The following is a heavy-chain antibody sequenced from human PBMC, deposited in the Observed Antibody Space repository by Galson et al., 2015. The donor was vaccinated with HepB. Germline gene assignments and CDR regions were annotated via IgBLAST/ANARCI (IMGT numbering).Heavy chain of an antibody. CDR1: GGSFSGYY. CDR3: ASELIAAAGIDY. D-gene: IGHD6-13*01. Sequence: SETLSLTCAVYGGSFSGYYWSWIRQPPGKGLEWIGEINHSGSTNYNPSLKSRVTISVDTSKNQFSLKLSSVTAADTAVYYCASELIAAAGIDYWGQGTLVTVSS. CDR2: INHSGST. V-gene: IGHV4-34*01. J-gene: IGHJ4*02.